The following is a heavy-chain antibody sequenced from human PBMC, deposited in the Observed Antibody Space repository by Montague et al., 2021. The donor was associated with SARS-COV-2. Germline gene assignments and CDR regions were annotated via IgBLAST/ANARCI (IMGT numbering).Heavy chain of an antibody. Sequence: SETLSLTCTVSGGSISSYYWSWIRQPAGKGLEWIGRIYTSGSTNYNPSLKSRATMSVDMSKNQFSLKLSSVTAADTAVYYCAREAWFGDKTSASEYYGMDVWGQGTTVTVSS. CDR2: IYTSGST. V-gene: IGHV4-4*07. D-gene: IGHD3-10*01. CDR3: AREAWFGDKTSASEYYGMDV. CDR1: GGSISSYY. J-gene: IGHJ6*02.